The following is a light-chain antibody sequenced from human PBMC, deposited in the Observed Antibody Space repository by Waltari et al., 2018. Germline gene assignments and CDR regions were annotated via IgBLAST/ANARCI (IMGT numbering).Light chain of an antibody. CDR2: AAS. Sequence: EIVLTQSPGTLSLSPGERATLSCRASQTVSSAKYVAWYQQNAGQAPRLLIYAASSRAAGIPDRCSGSGSGTDFTLTISRLEAEDFAVYYCQHYGSSLWTFGQGTQVEMK. J-gene: IGKJ1*01. CDR1: QTVSSAKY. V-gene: IGKV3-20*01. CDR3: QHYGSSLWT.